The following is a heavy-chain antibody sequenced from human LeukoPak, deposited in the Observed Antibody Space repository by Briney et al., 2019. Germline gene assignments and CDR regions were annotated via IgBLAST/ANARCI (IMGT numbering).Heavy chain of an antibody. CDR2: ISYDGSTK. D-gene: IGHD6-19*01. V-gene: IGHV3-30*18. Sequence: GGSLRLSCAASGFTVSSHYMSWVRQAPGKGLEWVASISYDGSTKYYAESVKGRFSISRDNSENTVYLEINSLRVDDTAVYYCAKDEQWRHTGYFCDQWGQGNLVTVS. CDR3: AKDEQWRHTGYFCDQ. CDR1: GFTVSSHY. J-gene: IGHJ4*02.